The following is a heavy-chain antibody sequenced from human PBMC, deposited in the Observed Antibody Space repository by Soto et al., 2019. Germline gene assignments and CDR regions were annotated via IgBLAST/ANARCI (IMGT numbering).Heavy chain of an antibody. V-gene: IGHV3-23*01. Sequence: GGSLRLSCAASGFTFGHSAMSWVRQAPGKGLEWVAAISGTGGAAYYADSVKGRFTISRDNSRNTLFLQMNSPRVDDTAIYHCAKPEEVVRGFDFWGLGTLVTVSS. CDR2: ISGTGGAA. J-gene: IGHJ4*02. D-gene: IGHD3-10*01. CDR3: AKPEEVVRGFDF. CDR1: GFTFGHSA.